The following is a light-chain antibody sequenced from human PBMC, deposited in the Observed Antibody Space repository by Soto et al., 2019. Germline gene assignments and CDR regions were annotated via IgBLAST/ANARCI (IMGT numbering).Light chain of an antibody. CDR2: GAS. Sequence: IVMTQSPATLSLSPGERATLSCRASQSISSSYLSWYQQKPGQAPRLLIYGASTRATGIPARFSGSGSGTDFTLTISSLQPEDFAVYYCQQDYNLPITFGPGTKVAIK. J-gene: IGKJ3*01. CDR1: QSISSSY. V-gene: IGKV3D-7*01. CDR3: QQDYNLPIT.